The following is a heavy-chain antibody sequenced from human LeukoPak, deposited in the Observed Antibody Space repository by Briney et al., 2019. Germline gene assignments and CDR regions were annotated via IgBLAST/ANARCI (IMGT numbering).Heavy chain of an antibody. CDR1: GFTFSSYA. D-gene: IGHD5-12*01. Sequence: QSGGSLRLSCAASGFTFSSYAMSWVRQAPGKGLEWVSAISGSGGSAYYADSVKGRFTISRDNSKNTLYLQMNSLRAEDTAVYYCAKSSGGYDPFDYWGQGTLVTVSS. V-gene: IGHV3-23*01. J-gene: IGHJ4*02. CDR2: ISGSGGSA. CDR3: AKSSGGYDPFDY.